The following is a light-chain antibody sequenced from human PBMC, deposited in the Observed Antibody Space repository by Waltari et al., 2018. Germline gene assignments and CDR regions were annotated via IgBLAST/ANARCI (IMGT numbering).Light chain of an antibody. Sequence: EIVLTQSPGTLSLSPGERATLSCRASQSVSSSYLAWYQQKPGQAPRLLIYGASSRATGIPDRVSGSGSGTDSTLTISRLEPEDFAVYYCQQYGSSPSITFGQGTRLEIK. CDR1: QSVSSSY. J-gene: IGKJ5*01. CDR3: QQYGSSPSIT. CDR2: GAS. V-gene: IGKV3-20*01.